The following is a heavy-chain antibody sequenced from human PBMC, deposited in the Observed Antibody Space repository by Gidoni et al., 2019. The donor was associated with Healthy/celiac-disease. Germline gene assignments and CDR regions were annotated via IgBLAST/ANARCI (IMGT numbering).Heavy chain of an antibody. CDR3: ARLSGGDYVWGTDHFDY. Sequence: QVQLQESGPGLVKPSGTLSLTCAVSGGSIRSSNWWSWVRQPPGKGLEWIGEIYHSGSTNYNPSLKSRVTISVDKSKNQFSLKLSSVTAADTAVYYCARLSGGDYVWGTDHFDYWGQGTLVTVSS. V-gene: IGHV4-4*02. CDR1: GGSIRSSNW. CDR2: IYHSGST. D-gene: IGHD4-17*01. J-gene: IGHJ4*02.